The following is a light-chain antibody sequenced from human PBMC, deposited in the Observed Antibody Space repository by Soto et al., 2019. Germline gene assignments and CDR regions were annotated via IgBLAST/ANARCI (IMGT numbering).Light chain of an antibody. CDR2: KTS. J-gene: IGKJ2*01. CDR3: MQATQFPHT. Sequence: DIVMTQTPLSSPVTLGQPASISCRSSQSLLDSDGDTYLSWLQQRPGQPPRLLIYKTSSRFSGVPDRFSGSGAGTDFTLKISRVEVEDVGVYHCMQATQFPHTFGQGTKLEI. CDR1: QSLLDSDGDTY. V-gene: IGKV2-24*01.